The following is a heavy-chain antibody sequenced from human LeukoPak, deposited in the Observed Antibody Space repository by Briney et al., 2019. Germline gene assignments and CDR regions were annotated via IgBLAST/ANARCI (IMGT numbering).Heavy chain of an antibody. J-gene: IGHJ3*02. Sequence: PGRSLRLSCAASGFTFDDYAMHWVRQAPGKGLEWVSGISWNSGSIGYADSVKGRFTISRDNAKNSLYLQMNSLRAEDTALYYCAKDNYYDSSGYWGDAFDIWGHGTMVTVSS. V-gene: IGHV3-9*01. CDR3: AKDNYYDSSGYWGDAFDI. D-gene: IGHD3-22*01. CDR1: GFTFDDYA. CDR2: ISWNSGSI.